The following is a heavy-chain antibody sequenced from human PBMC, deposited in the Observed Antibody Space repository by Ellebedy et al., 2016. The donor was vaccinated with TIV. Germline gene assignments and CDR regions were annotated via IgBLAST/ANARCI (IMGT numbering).Heavy chain of an antibody. J-gene: IGHJ4*02. D-gene: IGHD3-16*02. CDR1: GGSISGYY. CDR2: VYHSGST. V-gene: IGHV4-59*08. CDR3: ARGLTYRYYFDS. Sequence: SETLSLTCTVSGGSISGYYWSWIRQPPGKGLEWIGYVYHSGSTSYNPSLRSRVTTSLDTSKNQFSLKLTSVTDADAAVYFCARGLTYRYYFDSWGQGILVTVSA.